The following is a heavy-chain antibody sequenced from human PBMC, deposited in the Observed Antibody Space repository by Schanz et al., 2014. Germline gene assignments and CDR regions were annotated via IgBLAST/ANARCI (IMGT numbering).Heavy chain of an antibody. CDR3: ARGGGAKDVFDT. Sequence: QVQLVQSGAEVKKPGASVKVSCKASGYTFTSYGISWVRQAPGQGLEWMGIINPSGGGTSYALRFQDRVTVTRDTSRTTIYMEFSSMRADDTAEYCGARGGGAKDVFDTWGQGTMLTVSS. J-gene: IGHJ3*02. V-gene: IGHV1-46*01. CDR2: INPSGGGT. D-gene: IGHD4-17*01. CDR1: GYTFTSYG.